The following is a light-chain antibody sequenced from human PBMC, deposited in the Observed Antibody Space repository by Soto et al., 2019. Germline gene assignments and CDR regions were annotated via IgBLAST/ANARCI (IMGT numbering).Light chain of an antibody. CDR1: SSDIGAYNY. V-gene: IGLV2-14*03. Sequence: QSALTQPASVSGSPGQSITISCTGTSSDIGAYNYVSWYQHHPGKAPKLMIFDVNNRPSGVSNRFSGSKSGNTASLTISGLQAEDEADFYCSSYTSRNTLVFGGGTKVTVL. CDR3: SSYTSRNTLV. CDR2: DVN. J-gene: IGLJ3*02.